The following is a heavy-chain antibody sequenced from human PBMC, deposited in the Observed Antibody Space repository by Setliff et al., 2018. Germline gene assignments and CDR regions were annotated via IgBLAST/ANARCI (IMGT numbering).Heavy chain of an antibody. CDR3: TTDHPGGGSTW. J-gene: IGHJ4*02. Sequence: PGGSLRLSCAASGFTFSNAWMSWVRQAPGKGLEWVGRIKSKTDGGTTDYAAPVKGRFTISRDNSKNTLYLQMNSLKTEDTAVYYCTTDHPGGGSTWWGQGTLVTISS. CDR2: IKSKTDGGTT. CDR1: GFTFSNAW. D-gene: IGHD3-16*01. V-gene: IGHV3-15*01.